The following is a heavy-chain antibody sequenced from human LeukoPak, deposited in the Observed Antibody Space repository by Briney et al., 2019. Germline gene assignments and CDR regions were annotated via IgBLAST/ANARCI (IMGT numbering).Heavy chain of an antibody. CDR3: ARGPALSQYDI. D-gene: IGHD2-2*01. V-gene: IGHV1-69*13. J-gene: IGHJ3*02. CDR2: IIPIFGTP. Sequence: ASVTVSCKASGGSFSSYAINWVRQAPGQGLEWMGDIIPIFGTPNYAHNFQGRVTITADESRSTAYMEVSSLRSEDTAVYYCARGPALSQYDIWGQGTLVTVSS. CDR1: GGSFSSYA.